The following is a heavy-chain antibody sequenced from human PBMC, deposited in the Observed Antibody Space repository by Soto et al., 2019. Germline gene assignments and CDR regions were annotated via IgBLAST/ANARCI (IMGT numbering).Heavy chain of an antibody. CDR1: GFTFSSYA. D-gene: IGHD3-10*01. J-gene: IGHJ4*02. V-gene: IGHV3-23*01. CDR3: AKVGTRVQKYYGSGSYHHTFDY. Sequence: PGGSLRLSCAASGFTFSSYAMSWVRQAPGKGLEWVSAISGSGGSTYYADSVKGRFTISRDNSKNTLYLQMNSLRAEDTAVYYCAKVGTRVQKYYGSGSYHHTFDYWGQGTLVTVSS. CDR2: ISGSGGST.